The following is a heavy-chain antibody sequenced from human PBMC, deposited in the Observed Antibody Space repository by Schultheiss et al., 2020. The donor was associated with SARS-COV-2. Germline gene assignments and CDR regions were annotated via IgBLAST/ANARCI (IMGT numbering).Heavy chain of an antibody. D-gene: IGHD7-27*01. CDR3: ARERTDWGSFDY. V-gene: IGHV4-61*10. J-gene: IGHJ4*02. Sequence: SETLSLTCTVSGGSISSGSYYWSWIRQPAGKGLEWIGYIYYSGNTNYNPSLKSRFTISVDTSKNQFSLKLSSVTAADTAVYYCARERTDWGSFDYWGQGTLVTVSS. CDR1: GGSISSGSYY. CDR2: IYYSGNT.